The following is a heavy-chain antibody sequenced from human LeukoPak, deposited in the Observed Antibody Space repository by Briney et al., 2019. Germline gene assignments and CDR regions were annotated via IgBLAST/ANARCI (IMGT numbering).Heavy chain of an antibody. D-gene: IGHD2-15*01. CDR3: ARVSWSGGSCYSGAFDI. V-gene: IGHV4-59*01. J-gene: IGHJ3*02. CDR1: GGSISSYY. CDR2: IYYSGST. Sequence: PSETLSLTCTVSGGSISSYYWSWIRQPPGEGREGSGYIYYSGSTNYNLSLESRVTRSVDMSKNQFSLKLSSVTAADTAVYYCARVSWSGGSCYSGAFDIWGQGTMVTVSS.